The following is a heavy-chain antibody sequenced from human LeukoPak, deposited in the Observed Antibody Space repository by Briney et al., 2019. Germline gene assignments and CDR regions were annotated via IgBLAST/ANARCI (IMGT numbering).Heavy chain of an antibody. V-gene: IGHV1-69*13. CDR1: GGTFSSYA. CDR2: IIPIFGTA. CDR3: ASYLVGATYYFDY. J-gene: IGHJ4*02. Sequence: RASVKVSCRASGGTFSSYAISWVRQAPGQGLEWMGGIIPIFGTANYAQKFQGRVTITADESTSTAYMELSSLRSEDTAVYYCASYLVGATYYFDYWGQGTLVTVSS. D-gene: IGHD1-26*01.